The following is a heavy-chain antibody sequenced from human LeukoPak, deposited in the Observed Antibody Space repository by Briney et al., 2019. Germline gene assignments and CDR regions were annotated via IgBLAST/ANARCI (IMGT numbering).Heavy chain of an antibody. V-gene: IGHV3-7*01. CDR2: IKYDGSDT. Sequence: GGSLRLSCTASGFTFSAFYMSWVRQSPGKGLEWLAHIKYDGSDTYYVDSVKSRFTISRDNAKNSLYLQMMSRRVEDTVVYYCTRDEGATMKNYRFGFWGQGTQVSVSS. CDR3: TRDEGATMKNYRFGF. J-gene: IGHJ4*02. CDR1: GFTFSAFY. D-gene: IGHD5-18*01.